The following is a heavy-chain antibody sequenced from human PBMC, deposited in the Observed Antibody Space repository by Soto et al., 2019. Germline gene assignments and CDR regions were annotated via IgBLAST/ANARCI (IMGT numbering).Heavy chain of an antibody. D-gene: IGHD4-17*01. CDR1: GFTFSSYS. V-gene: IGHV3-21*01. J-gene: IGHJ6*02. CDR3: ARDRHDYGDPSPKYDYYYYGMDV. Sequence: EVQLVESGGGLVKPGGSLRLSCAASGFTFSSYSMNWVRQAPGKGLEWVSSISSSSSYIYYADSVKGRFTISRDNAKNSLYLQMNSLRAEDTAVYYCARDRHDYGDPSPKYDYYYYGMDVWGQGTTVTVSS. CDR2: ISSSSSYI.